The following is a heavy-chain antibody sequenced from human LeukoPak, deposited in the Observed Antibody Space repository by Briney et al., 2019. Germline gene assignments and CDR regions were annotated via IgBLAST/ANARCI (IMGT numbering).Heavy chain of an antibody. Sequence: GGSLRLSCAASGFTFSSYSMNWVRQAPGKGLEWVSSISGSGSYIHCADSLKGRFTISRDNAKNSLYLQMNSLRAEDTAVYYCARGQQLVPGRLDYFDYWGQGTLVTVSS. D-gene: IGHD6-13*01. CDR1: GFTFSSYS. CDR3: ARGQQLVPGRLDYFDY. V-gene: IGHV3-21*01. J-gene: IGHJ4*02. CDR2: ISGSGSYI.